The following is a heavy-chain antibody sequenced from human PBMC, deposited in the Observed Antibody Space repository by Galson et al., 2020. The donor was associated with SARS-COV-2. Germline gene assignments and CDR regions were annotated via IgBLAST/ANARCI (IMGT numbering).Heavy chain of an antibody. CDR3: TTDIAGRDYDILTGYYQIDY. CDR2: IKSKTDGGTT. CDR1: GFTFSNAW. V-gene: IGHV3-15*01. Sequence: GGSLRLSCAASGFTFSNAWMSWVRQAPGKGLEWVGRIKSKTDGGTTDYAAPVKGRFTISRDDSKNTLYLQMNSLKTEDTAVYYCTTDIAGRDYDILTGYYQIDYWGQGTLVTVSS. J-gene: IGHJ4*02. D-gene: IGHD3-9*01.